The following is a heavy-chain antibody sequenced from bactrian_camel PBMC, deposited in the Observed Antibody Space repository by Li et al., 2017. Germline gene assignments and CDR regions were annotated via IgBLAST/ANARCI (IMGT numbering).Heavy chain of an antibody. Sequence: VQLVESGGGLVQPGGSLRLSCATSGFTFSKYVLSWVRQAPGKGLEWVSSIDPGSGETVYADSVKDRFTISRDNAKNILHLQLNSLKTEDSAMYYCATGRGSYINHYGCWSYWGQGTQVTVS. CDR2: IDPGSGET. J-gene: IGHJ4*01. D-gene: IGHD3*01. CDR1: GFTFSKYV. V-gene: IGHV3S40*01. CDR3: ATGRGSYINHYGCWSY.